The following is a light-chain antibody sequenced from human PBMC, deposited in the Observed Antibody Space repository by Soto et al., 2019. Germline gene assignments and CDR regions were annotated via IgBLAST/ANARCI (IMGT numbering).Light chain of an antibody. CDR3: QQYDSSRT. J-gene: IGKJ1*01. V-gene: IGKV3-20*01. CDR2: GAS. Sequence: EIVLTQSPGTLSLSPGERATLSCRASQSVSSIYLAWYQQKPGQAPRLLIYGASSRATGIPDRFSGSGSGTDFTLTISRLEPEDLAVYYCQQYDSSRTVGQGTKVEIK. CDR1: QSVSSIY.